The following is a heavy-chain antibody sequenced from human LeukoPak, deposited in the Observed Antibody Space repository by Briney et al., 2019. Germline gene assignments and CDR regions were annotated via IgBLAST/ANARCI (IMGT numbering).Heavy chain of an antibody. CDR3: ARAQSSGWFDAFDI. J-gene: IGHJ3*02. D-gene: IGHD6-19*01. V-gene: IGHV3-21*01. CDR2: ISRSSSYI. Sequence: GGSLRLSCAASGFTFISYTMNWVRQAPGKGLEWVSSISRSSSYIYYADSVKGRITISRDNAKNSLYLQMNSLRAEDTAVYYCARAQSSGWFDAFDIWGQGTMVTVSS. CDR1: GFTFISYT.